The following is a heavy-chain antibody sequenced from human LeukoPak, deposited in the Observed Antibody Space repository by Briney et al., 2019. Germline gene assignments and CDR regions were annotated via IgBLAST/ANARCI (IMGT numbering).Heavy chain of an antibody. V-gene: IGHV3-23*01. J-gene: IGHJ3*02. CDR2: ISGSGGST. CDR3: AKEGRVIVANDAFDI. Sequence: GGSLRLSCAASGFTFSSYAMSWVRQAPGKGLEWVSAISGSGGSTYSADSVRGRFTTSRDNSKNTLYLQMNSLRAEDTAVYYCAKEGRVIVANDAFDIWGQGTMVTVSS. D-gene: IGHD2/OR15-2a*01. CDR1: GFTFSSYA.